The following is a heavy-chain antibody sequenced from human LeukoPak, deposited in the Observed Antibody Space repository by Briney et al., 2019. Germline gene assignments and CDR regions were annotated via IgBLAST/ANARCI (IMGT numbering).Heavy chain of an antibody. J-gene: IGHJ4*02. V-gene: IGHV1-2*02. D-gene: IGHD1-26*01. CDR1: GYTFTGYY. CDR2: INPNSGGT. Sequence: ASVKVSCKASGYTFTGYYMHWVRQAPGQGLEWMGGINPNSGGTNYAQKFQGRVTMTRDTSITTVYMELSSLISDDTAVYFCARVISGSYFYWGQGTLVTVSS. CDR3: ARVISGSYFY.